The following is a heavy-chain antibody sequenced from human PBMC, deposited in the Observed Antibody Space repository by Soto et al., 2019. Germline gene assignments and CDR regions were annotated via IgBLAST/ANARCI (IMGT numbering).Heavy chain of an antibody. CDR1: GFTFSNYA. J-gene: IGHJ4*02. Sequence: PGGSLRLSCAASGFTFSNYAISWVRQTPGKGLEWVSVISGSGGSTYYADSVKGRFTISRDNSKNTLYLQMNSLRAEDTAVYYCAYSSTPFDYWGQGTLVTVSS. CDR2: ISGSGGST. V-gene: IGHV3-23*01. CDR3: AYSSTPFDY. D-gene: IGHD6-13*01.